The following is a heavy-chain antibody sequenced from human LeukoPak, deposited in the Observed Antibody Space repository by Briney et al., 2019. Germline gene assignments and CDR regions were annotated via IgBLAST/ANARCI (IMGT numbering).Heavy chain of an antibody. CDR3: ARSGGRGSSWYNWFDP. V-gene: IGHV4-4*07. D-gene: IGHD6-13*01. Sequence: SETLSLTCTVSGGSISSYYWSWIRQPAGQGLEWIGRIYTSVSTNYNPSLKSRVTMSVDTSKNQFSLKLSSVTAADTAVYYCARSGGRGSSWYNWFDPWGQGTLVTVSS. CDR2: IYTSVST. CDR1: GGSISSYY. J-gene: IGHJ5*02.